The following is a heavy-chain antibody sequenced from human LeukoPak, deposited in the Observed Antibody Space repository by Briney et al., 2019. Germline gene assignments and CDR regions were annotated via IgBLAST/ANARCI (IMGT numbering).Heavy chain of an antibody. CDR1: GGSISSSSYY. CDR2: IYYSGST. CDR3: ATMVRGVIIPSY. Sequence: SETLSLTCTVSGGSISSSSYYWGWIRQPPGKGLEWIGSIYYSGSTYYNPSLKSRVTISVDTSENQFSLKLSSVTAADTAVYYCATMVRGVIIPSYWGQGTLVTVSS. J-gene: IGHJ4*02. V-gene: IGHV4-39*01. D-gene: IGHD3-10*01.